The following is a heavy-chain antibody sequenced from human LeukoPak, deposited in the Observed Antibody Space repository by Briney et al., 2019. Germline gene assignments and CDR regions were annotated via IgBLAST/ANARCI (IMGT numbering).Heavy chain of an antibody. CDR1: GGTFSSYA. D-gene: IGHD3-9*01. CDR2: IIPIFGTA. V-gene: IGHV1-69*05. J-gene: IGHJ3*02. CDR3: AGDYDILTGYYHDAFYI. Sequence: SVKVSCKASGGTFSSYAISWVRQAPGQGLEWMGRIIPIFGTANYAQKFQGRVTITTDESTSTAYMELSSLRSEDTAVYYCAGDYDILTGYYHDAFYIWGQGTMVTVSS.